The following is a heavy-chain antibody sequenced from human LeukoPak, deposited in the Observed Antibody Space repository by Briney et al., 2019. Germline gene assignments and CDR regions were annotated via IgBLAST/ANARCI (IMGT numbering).Heavy chain of an antibody. CDR3: AKGQHPTYYDTLTGSYGMDV. V-gene: IGHV3-23*01. D-gene: IGHD3-9*01. J-gene: IGHJ6*02. CDR1: GFTFSSYA. Sequence: QPGGSLRLSCAASGFTFSSYAMSWVRQAPGKGLEWVSAISGSGGSTYYADSVKGRFTISRDNSKNTLYLQMNSLRAEDTAVYYCAKGQHPTYYDTLTGSYGMDVWGQGTTVTVSS. CDR2: ISGSGGST.